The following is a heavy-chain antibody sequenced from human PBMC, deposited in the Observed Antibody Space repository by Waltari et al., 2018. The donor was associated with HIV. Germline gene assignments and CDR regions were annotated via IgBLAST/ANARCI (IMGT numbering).Heavy chain of an antibody. V-gene: IGHV4-59*01. CDR2: IYYSGST. Sequence: QVQLQESGPGLVKPSETLSLTCTVSGGPISSYYWSWIRQPPGKGLEGIGYIYYSGSTNYNPSLKSRVTISVDTSKNQFSLKLSSVTAADTAVYYCARGPETTVTTGWFDPWGQGTLVTVSS. CDR1: GGPISSYY. CDR3: ARGPETTVTTGWFDP. D-gene: IGHD4-17*01. J-gene: IGHJ5*02.